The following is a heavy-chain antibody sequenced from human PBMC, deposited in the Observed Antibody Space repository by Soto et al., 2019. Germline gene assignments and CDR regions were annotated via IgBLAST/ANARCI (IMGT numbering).Heavy chain of an antibody. Sequence: GGSLRLSCAASGVIFSGFGMHWVRQAPGKGLEWVAVIRYDGSNIYYTDSVKGRFTISRDNSKNTLYLQMNSLRAEDTAVYYCAKGYSGPDNWFDPWGQGTLVTVSS. CDR2: IRYDGSNI. CDR1: GVIFSGFG. D-gene: IGHD5-12*01. J-gene: IGHJ5*02. V-gene: IGHV3-30*02. CDR3: AKGYSGPDNWFDP.